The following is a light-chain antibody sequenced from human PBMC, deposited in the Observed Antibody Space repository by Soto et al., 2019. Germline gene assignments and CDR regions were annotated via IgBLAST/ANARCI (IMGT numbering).Light chain of an antibody. CDR2: EVT. V-gene: IGLV2-8*01. CDR3: SSYTSSRAYV. Sequence: QSVLTQPPSASGSLGQSVTISCTGTSSDVGAYNYVSWYQQHPGKAPKLMIYEVTRRPSGVPDRFSGSKSGNTASLNVSGLQAEDEADYYCSSYTSSRAYVFGIGTKVTVL. CDR1: SSDVGAYNY. J-gene: IGLJ1*01.